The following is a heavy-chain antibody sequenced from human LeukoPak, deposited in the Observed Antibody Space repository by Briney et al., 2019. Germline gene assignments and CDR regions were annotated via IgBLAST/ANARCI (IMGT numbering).Heavy chain of an antibody. D-gene: IGHD1-7*01. Sequence: SETLSLTCAVYGGSFSGYYWSWIRQPPGKGLEWIGEINHSGSTNYNPSLKSQVTISVDTSKNQFSLKLSSVTAAETAVYFCARGVNKWNFDVCDIWRQGTMVTVSS. J-gene: IGHJ3*02. V-gene: IGHV4-34*01. CDR3: ARGVNKWNFDVCDI. CDR2: INHSGST. CDR1: GGSFSGYY.